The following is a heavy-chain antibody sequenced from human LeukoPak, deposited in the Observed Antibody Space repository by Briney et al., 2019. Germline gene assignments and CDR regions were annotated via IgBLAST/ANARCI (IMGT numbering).Heavy chain of an antibody. CDR1: GGSISSYY. CDR3: ARGDSSGWAHYFDS. J-gene: IGHJ4*02. Sequence: SETLSLTCTVSGGSISSYYWSWIRQPPGKGLEWIGYVYYSGSTSYNPSLKSRVTMSVDTSNNQFSLRLDSVTAADTAVYFCARGDSSGWAHYFDSWGQGTLVTVSS. V-gene: IGHV4-59*01. D-gene: IGHD6-19*01. CDR2: VYYSGST.